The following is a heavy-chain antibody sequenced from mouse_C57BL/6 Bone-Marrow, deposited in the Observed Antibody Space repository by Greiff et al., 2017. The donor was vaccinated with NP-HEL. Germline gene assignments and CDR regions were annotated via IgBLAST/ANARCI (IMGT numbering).Heavy chain of an antibody. CDR2: IYPRSGNT. Sequence: QLQESGAELARPGASVKLSCKASGYTFTSYGISWVKQRTGQGLEWIGEIYPRSGNTYYNEKFKGKATLTADKSSSTAYMELRSLTSEDSAVYFCARGATVVAYYFDYWGQGTTLTVSS. J-gene: IGHJ2*01. V-gene: IGHV1-81*01. D-gene: IGHD1-1*01. CDR1: GYTFTSYG. CDR3: ARGATVVAYYFDY.